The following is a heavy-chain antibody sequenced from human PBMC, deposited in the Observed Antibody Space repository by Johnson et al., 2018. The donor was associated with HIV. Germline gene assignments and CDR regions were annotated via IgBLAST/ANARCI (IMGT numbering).Heavy chain of an antibody. CDR2: ISSRSGPI. D-gene: IGHD2-8*01. Sequence: QVQLVESGGGLVKPGGSLRLSCAASGFTFSDYYMSWIRQAPGKGLEWVSHISSRSGPISYSDSVKGRFTISRDNAKNSLYLQMNSLKAEDTVVYYCTTGSCIDGVCYAFDVWGQGTMVTVSS. V-gene: IGHV3-11*01. J-gene: IGHJ3*01. CDR1: GFTFSDYY. CDR3: TTGSCIDGVCYAFDV.